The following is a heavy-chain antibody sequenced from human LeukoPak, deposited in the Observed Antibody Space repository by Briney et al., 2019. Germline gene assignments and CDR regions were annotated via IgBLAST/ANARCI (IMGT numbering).Heavy chain of an antibody. J-gene: IGHJ3*02. V-gene: IGHV4-31*03. CDR3: ARLVKDAGITMIVVPGGAFDI. CDR2: ISYSGST. D-gene: IGHD3-22*01. CDR1: GGAISSDGYC. Sequence: PSQTLSLSCTVSGGAISSDGYCWSWIRQHPGEGLEWMGYISYSGSTYYNPSLKSRITISVDTSETQFSLTLSPVTAADTAVYHCARLVKDAGITMIVVPGGAFDIWGQGTMVTVSS.